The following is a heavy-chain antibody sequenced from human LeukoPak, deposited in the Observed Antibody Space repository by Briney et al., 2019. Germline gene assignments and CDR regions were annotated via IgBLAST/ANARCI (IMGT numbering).Heavy chain of an antibody. D-gene: IGHD4-11*01. Sequence: GGSLRLSCAASGFTFTSYVINWVRQAPGKGLEWVSGISVSGDSTYYAYSVKGRFTISRDNSKNKLYLQVNSLRAEDTAVYYCAKDRSDYTPYYFDYWGQGTLVTVSS. CDR2: ISVSGDST. V-gene: IGHV3-23*01. J-gene: IGHJ4*02. CDR1: GFTFTSYV. CDR3: AKDRSDYTPYYFDY.